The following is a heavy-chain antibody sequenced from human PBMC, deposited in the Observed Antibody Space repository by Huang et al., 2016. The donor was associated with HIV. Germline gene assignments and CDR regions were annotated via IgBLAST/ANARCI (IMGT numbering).Heavy chain of an antibody. V-gene: IGHV4-59*01. J-gene: IGHJ6*02. Sequence: QVQLQESGPRLVKPSGTLSLTCSVSGGSISSYYWSWIRQPPGKGMEWIGYIYFSGSTKYNPALKSRLTISADTSKKQFSLRLTAVTAADTAVYYCARGSEKIWGGDRYTSYYGMDVWGQGTTVTVSS. CDR1: GGSISSYY. CDR3: ARGSEKIWGGDRYTSYYGMDV. CDR2: IYFSGST. D-gene: IGHD3-16*01.